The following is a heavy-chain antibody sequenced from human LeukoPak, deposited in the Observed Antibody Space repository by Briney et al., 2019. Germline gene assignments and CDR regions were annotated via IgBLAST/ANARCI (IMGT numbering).Heavy chain of an antibody. Sequence: PGGSLRLSCAASGFTFSIYGMHWVRQAPGKGLEWVAFIRYDGSIEYYADSVKGRFTISRDNSKNTLYLQMKSLRVEDTAIYYCAKEPLDCTNGVCYTGGFDNWGQGTLVTISS. V-gene: IGHV3-30*02. CDR2: IRYDGSIE. D-gene: IGHD2-8*01. J-gene: IGHJ4*02. CDR3: AKEPLDCTNGVCYTGGFDN. CDR1: GFTFSIYG.